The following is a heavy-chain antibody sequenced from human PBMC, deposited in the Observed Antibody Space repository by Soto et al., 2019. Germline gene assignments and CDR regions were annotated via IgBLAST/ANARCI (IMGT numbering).Heavy chain of an antibody. D-gene: IGHD2-15*01. CDR3: AKGGACSGGSCYRYYFDY. J-gene: IGHJ4*02. CDR2: ISWNSGSM. CDR1: GFTFDDYA. Sequence: EVQLVESGGGLVQPGRSLRLSCAASGFTFDDYAMHWVRQAPGKGLEWVSGISWNSGSMGYADSVKGRFTISRDNAKNSLYLQMNSLRAEDTALYYCAKGGACSGGSCYRYYFDYWGQGTLVTVSS. V-gene: IGHV3-9*01.